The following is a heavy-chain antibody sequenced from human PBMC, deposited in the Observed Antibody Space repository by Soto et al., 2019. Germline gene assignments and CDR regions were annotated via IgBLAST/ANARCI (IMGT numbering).Heavy chain of an antibody. CDR3: ADHDYGGKIFQH. J-gene: IGHJ1*01. D-gene: IGHD4-17*01. CDR1: GFTFSSYS. CDR2: IRSSSSYI. V-gene: IGHV3-21*01. Sequence: GGSLRLSCAASGFTFSSYSMNWVRQAPGKGLEWVSSIRSSSSYIYYADSVRGRFTISRDNPKNSLYLQMNSLRAEDTAVYYCADHDYGGKIFQHWGQGT.